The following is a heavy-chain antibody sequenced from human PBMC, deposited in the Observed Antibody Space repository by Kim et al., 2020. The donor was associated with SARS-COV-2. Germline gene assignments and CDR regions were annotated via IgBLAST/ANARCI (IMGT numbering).Heavy chain of an antibody. J-gene: IGHJ4*02. D-gene: IGHD5-12*01. CDR3: ARGDGYNRVGDD. Sequence: ASVKVSCKASGYTFTGYYMHWVRQAPGQGLEWMGWINPNSGGTNYAQKFQDWVTMTRDTSISTAYMELSRLRSEDTAVYYCARGDGYNRVGDDWGQGTLVTVSS. CDR2: INPNSGGT. V-gene: IGHV1-2*04. CDR1: GYTFTGYY.